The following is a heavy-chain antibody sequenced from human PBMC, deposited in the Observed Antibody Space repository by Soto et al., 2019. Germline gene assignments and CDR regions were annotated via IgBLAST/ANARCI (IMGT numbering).Heavy chain of an antibody. CDR1: GYTFTTYG. J-gene: IGHJ3*02. Sequence: QVQLVQSGGEVKKPGASVKVSCKASGYTFTTYGISWVRQAPGQGLEGMGWISAYNGNTSYAQKLQGRVTMTTDTSTSTAYMELRSLRSDDTAVYYCARVFFRLFDFDIWGQGTMVTVSS. D-gene: IGHD3-22*01. V-gene: IGHV1-18*01. CDR2: ISAYNGNT. CDR3: ARVFFRLFDFDI.